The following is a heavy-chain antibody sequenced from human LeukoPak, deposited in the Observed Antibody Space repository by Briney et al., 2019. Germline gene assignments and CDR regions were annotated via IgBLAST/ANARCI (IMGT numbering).Heavy chain of an antibody. V-gene: IGHV3-30*02. Sequence: PGGSLRLSCAASGFSFGSYAMHWVRQSPDKGLEWVAIIRSDGTYKDYLESVEGRFTISRDNSKTMLYLEMNALRPEDTAVYYCVKNLDSSPGFFDYWGHGSLVTVSS. CDR2: IRSDGTYK. CDR3: VKNLDSSPGFFDY. J-gene: IGHJ4*01. CDR1: GFSFGSYA. D-gene: IGHD3-22*01.